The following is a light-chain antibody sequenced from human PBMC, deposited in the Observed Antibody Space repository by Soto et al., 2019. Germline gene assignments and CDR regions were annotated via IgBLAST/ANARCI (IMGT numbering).Light chain of an antibody. CDR2: GAS. Sequence: EIVLTQSPGTLSLSPGERATLSCRASQSVSSGSLAWYQQKPGQAPTLLLYGASNRATGIPDRFSGSGSGTDFTLTISRLEPEDFAVYSCQQYGSSPYTFGQGTKLEI. V-gene: IGKV3-20*01. J-gene: IGKJ2*01. CDR3: QQYGSSPYT. CDR1: QSVSSGS.